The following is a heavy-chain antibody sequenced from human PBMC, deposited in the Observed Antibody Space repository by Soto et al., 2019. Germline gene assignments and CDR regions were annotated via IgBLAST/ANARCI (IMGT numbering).Heavy chain of an antibody. CDR3: ARRRGGAGLIDY. CDR1: GFSLSTRGVG. D-gene: IGHD1-26*01. CDR2: IYWDDDK. J-gene: IGHJ4*02. Sequence: QITLKESGPTLVKPTQTLTLTCTFSGFSLSTRGVGVGWIRQPPGKALEWLALIYWDDDKRYSPSLKSRLTFTNDTSKNQVVLTMTNMDPLDTATYFCARRRGGAGLIDYWGQGTLVTVSS. V-gene: IGHV2-5*02.